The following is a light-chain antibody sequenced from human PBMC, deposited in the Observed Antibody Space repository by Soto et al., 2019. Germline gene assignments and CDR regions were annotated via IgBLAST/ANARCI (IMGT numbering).Light chain of an antibody. J-gene: IGKJ4*01. V-gene: IGKV3-20*01. CDR2: GAS. CDR1: QSVSSSY. CDR3: KQYDSSPLT. Sequence: EIVLTQSPGTLSLSPGERATLSCRASQSVSSSYLAWYQQKPGQAPRLLIYGASSRATGIPDRFSGSGSGTDFTLPISRLEPEDFAAYYCKQYDSSPLTFGGGTKVEIK.